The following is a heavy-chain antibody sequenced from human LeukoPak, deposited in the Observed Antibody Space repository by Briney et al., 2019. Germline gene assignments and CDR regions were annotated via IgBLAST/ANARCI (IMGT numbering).Heavy chain of an antibody. CDR3: ARDHRSTPKPEYYFDY. J-gene: IGHJ4*02. Sequence: ASVKVSCKSSGYTFTGYYIHWVRQAPGQGLEWMGWINPNSGASNYAQKFQGRVTMTRDTSTSTVYMELSSLRSEDTAVYYCARDHRSTPKPEYYFDYWGQGTLVAVSS. CDR1: GYTFTGYY. CDR2: INPNSGAS. V-gene: IGHV1-2*02.